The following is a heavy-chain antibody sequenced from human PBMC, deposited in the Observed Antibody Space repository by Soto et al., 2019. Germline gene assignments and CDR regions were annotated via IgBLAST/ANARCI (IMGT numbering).Heavy chain of an antibody. CDR1: GESVSSGGYY. CDR2: IYDSETT. V-gene: IGHV4-31*03. Sequence: QVQLQESGPGLVMPSQTLSLTCTVSGESVSSGGYYWNWIRQHPGRGLECLGYIYDSETTYYNPSLESRLSISVDASKNQFSLKVTSVTPADTAVYYCARENFGVIIHDAFDLWGQGTMVTVSS. D-gene: IGHD2-8*01. J-gene: IGHJ3*01. CDR3: ARENFGVIIHDAFDL.